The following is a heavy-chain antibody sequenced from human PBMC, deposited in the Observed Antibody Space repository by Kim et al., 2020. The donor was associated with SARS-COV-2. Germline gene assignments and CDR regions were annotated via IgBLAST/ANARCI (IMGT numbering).Heavy chain of an antibody. CDR2: IIPILGIA. J-gene: IGHJ6*02. V-gene: IGHV1-69*04. CDR3: AREVVRGVYYGMDV. D-gene: IGHD3-10*01. Sequence: SVKVSCKASGGTFSSYAISWVRQAPGQGLEWMGRIIPILGIANYAQKFQGRVTITADKSTSTAYMELSSLRSEDTAVYYCAREVVRGVYYGMDVWGQGTTVTVSS. CDR1: GGTFSSYA.